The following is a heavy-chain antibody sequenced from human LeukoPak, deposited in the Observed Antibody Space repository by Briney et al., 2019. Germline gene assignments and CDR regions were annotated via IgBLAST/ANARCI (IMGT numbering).Heavy chain of an antibody. CDR2: ISGSGVST. CDR3: ARGGGSYRTTGYFDY. CDR1: GFTFNTYD. Sequence: PGGSLRLSCAASGFTFNTYDMSWVRQAPGKGLEWVSVISGSGVSTYYADSVKGRFTISRDNSKNTLYLQMNSLRAEDTAVYYCARGGGSYRTTGYFDYWGQGTLVTVSS. J-gene: IGHJ4*02. D-gene: IGHD1-26*01. V-gene: IGHV3-23*01.